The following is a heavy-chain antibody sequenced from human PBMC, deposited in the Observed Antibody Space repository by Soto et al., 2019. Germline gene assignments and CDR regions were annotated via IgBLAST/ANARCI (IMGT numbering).Heavy chain of an antibody. CDR1: GFTFSSYA. D-gene: IGHD3-22*01. CDR3: ARADYYDSSGHFDY. J-gene: IGHJ4*02. V-gene: IGHV3-30-3*01. Sequence: QVQLVESGGGVVQPGRSLRLSCAASGFTFSSYAMHWVRQAPGKGLEWVAVISYDGSNKYYADSVKGRFTISRDNSKNTLYLQMNSLRAEDTAVYYCARADYYDSSGHFDYWGQGTLVTVSS. CDR2: ISYDGSNK.